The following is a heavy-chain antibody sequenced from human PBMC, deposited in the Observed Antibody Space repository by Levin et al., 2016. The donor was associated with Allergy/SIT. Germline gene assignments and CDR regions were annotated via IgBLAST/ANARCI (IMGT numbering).Heavy chain of an antibody. CDR3: ASLSRGRYSGYAYFDY. J-gene: IGHJ4*02. D-gene: IGHD5-12*01. CDR2: IYSGGST. CDR1: GFTFSSYW. V-gene: IGHV3-66*01. Sequence: GESLKISCAVSGFTFSSYWMHWVRQAPGKGLEWVSVIYSGGSTYYADSVKGRFTISRDNSKNTLYLQMNSLRAEDTAVYYCASLSRGRYSGYAYFDYWGQGTLVTVSS.